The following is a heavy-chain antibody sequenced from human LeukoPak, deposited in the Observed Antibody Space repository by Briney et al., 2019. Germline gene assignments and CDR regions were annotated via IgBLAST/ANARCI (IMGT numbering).Heavy chain of an antibody. Sequence: PSETLSLTCTVSGGSISSSTYYWGWIRQPPGKGLEWIGSIFYSGRTYYNPSLKSRVTISVDTSKNQFSLKPSSVTAADTAVYYCARDARYYYDSSGLDYWGQGTLVTVSS. CDR3: ARDARYYYDSSGLDY. CDR2: IFYSGRT. J-gene: IGHJ4*02. CDR1: GGSISSSTYY. D-gene: IGHD3-22*01. V-gene: IGHV4-39*07.